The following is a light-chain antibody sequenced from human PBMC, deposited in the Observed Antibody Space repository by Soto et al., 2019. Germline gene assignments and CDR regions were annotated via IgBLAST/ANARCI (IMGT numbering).Light chain of an antibody. CDR1: SSNVGSYY. CDR3: AAWDDRLSGPGVV. V-gene: IGLV1-47*01. CDR2: RNN. Sequence: QSVLTQPPSASGTPGQRVTISCSGSSSNVGSYYVYWYQQLPGTAPKLLIYRNNQRPSGVPDRLSGSKSGTSASLAISGLRSEGEADYYCAAWDDRLSGPGVVFGGGTKLTVL. J-gene: IGLJ2*01.